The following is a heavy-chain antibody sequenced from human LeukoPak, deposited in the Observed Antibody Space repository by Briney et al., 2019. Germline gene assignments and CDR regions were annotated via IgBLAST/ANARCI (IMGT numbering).Heavy chain of an antibody. V-gene: IGHV1-2*02. J-gene: IGHJ4*02. D-gene: IGHD3-3*01. CDR3: ARETLLYDFWSGYYAY. CDR1: GYTFTGYY. CDR2: INPNSGGT. Sequence: ASVKVSCKASGYTFTGYYMHWVRQAPGQGLEWMGWINPNSGGTNYAQKFQGRVTMTRDTSISTAYMELSRLRSDDTAVYYCARETLLYDFWSGYYAYWGQGTLVTVSS.